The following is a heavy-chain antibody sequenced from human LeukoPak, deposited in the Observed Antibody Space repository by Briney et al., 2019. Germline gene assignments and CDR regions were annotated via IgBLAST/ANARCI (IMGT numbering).Heavy chain of an antibody. V-gene: IGHV1-8*03. Sequence: ASVKVSCKASGYTFTSYDIKWVRQATGQGLEWMGWMNPNSGNTGYAQKFQGRVTITSNTAISTAYMELSSFRSECTAGYYCARGWVGGVDAFDIWGQGTMVTVSS. D-gene: IGHD3-16*01. CDR3: ARGWVGGVDAFDI. CDR1: GYTFTSYD. CDR2: MNPNSGNT. J-gene: IGHJ3*02.